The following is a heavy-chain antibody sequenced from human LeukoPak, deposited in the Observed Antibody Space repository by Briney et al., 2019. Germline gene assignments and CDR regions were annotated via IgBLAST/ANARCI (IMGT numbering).Heavy chain of an antibody. V-gene: IGHV4-38-2*01. Sequence: SETLSLTCAVSGLSISNGYYWGWIRQPPGKGLEWIGTIYHSGSTSYNPSLKSRVTISVDTSKNQFSLRLRSVTAADTAVYYCARGNGYCSSTSCPHWFDPWGQGTLVTVSS. D-gene: IGHD2-2*01. CDR1: GLSISNGYY. J-gene: IGHJ5*02. CDR2: IYHSGST. CDR3: ARGNGYCSSTSCPHWFDP.